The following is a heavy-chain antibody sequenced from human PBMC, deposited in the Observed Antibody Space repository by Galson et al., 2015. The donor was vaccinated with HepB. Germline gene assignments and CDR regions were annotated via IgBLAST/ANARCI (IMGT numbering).Heavy chain of an antibody. Sequence: SVKVSCKASGGNFSSYAISWVRQAPGQGLEWKGRIIPIIGIANYAQKFQGRVTITADTSKSTAYMELSSPRSEDTAVYYCARGLGNYYSLATPPTYWGQGTLVTVSS. CDR3: ARGLGNYYSLATPPTY. CDR2: IIPIIGIA. CDR1: GGNFSSYA. J-gene: IGHJ4*02. V-gene: IGHV1-69*04. D-gene: IGHD1-26*01.